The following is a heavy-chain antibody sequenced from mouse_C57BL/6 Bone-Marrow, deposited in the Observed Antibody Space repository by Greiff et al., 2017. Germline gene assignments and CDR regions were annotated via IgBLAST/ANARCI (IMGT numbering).Heavy chain of an antibody. CDR1: GFSLTSYG. D-gene: IGHD2-1*01. V-gene: IGHV2-4*01. Sequence: VQLQQSGPGLVQPSQSLSITCTVSGFSLTSYGVHWVRQPPGKGLEWLGVIWSGGSTDYNAAFISRLSISKDNSKSHVFFKMNSLQADDTAIYYCANHYYGNYPRAMDYWGQGTSVTVSS. CDR3: ANHYYGNYPRAMDY. CDR2: IWSGGST. J-gene: IGHJ4*01.